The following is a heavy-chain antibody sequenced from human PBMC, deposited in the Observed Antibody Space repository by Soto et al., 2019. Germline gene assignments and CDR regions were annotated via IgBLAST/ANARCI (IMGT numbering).Heavy chain of an antibody. CDR3: ATETSSIEARPYYYYYGMDV. V-gene: IGHV3-23*01. CDR2: ISGSGGST. Sequence: PCGSLRLACAASGFTFSSYAMSWVRQAPGKGRGWVSAISGSGGSTYYADSVKGRFTISRDNSKNTLYLQMNSLRAEGTAVYYCATETSSIEARPYYYYYGMDVWGQGTTVTVSS. CDR1: GFTFSSYA. D-gene: IGHD6-6*01. J-gene: IGHJ6*02.